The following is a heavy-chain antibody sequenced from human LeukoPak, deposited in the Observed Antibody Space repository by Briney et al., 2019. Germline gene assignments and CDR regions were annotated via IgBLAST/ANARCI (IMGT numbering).Heavy chain of an antibody. D-gene: IGHD1-26*01. CDR2: IYSGCST. V-gene: IGHV3-66*01. Sequence: GGSLRLSWAAAGLIVRSNYMNWVRQAPGKGLELVSVIYSGCSTYYADSVKGRFTISRDNSKNTLYFQMNSLRAEDTAVYYCAREGTWSYYYDYWGQGTLVTVSS. CDR3: AREGTWSYYYDY. CDR1: GLIVRSNY. J-gene: IGHJ4*02.